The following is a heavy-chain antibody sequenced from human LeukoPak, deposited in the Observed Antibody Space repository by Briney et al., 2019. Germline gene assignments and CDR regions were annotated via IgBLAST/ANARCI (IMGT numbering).Heavy chain of an antibody. CDR3: ARVYYTRCDP. J-gene: IGHJ5*02. CDR1: GGSISSYY. D-gene: IGHD3-3*01. CDR2: IYTTGTT. V-gene: IGHV4-4*07. Sequence: SETLSLTCTVSGGSISSYYWRWIRQPAGKGLEWVGHIYTTGTTNYNPSLKSRVTMSVDTSKNQFSLMLKSVTAADADVYYCARVYYTRCDPWGQGTLVTVSS.